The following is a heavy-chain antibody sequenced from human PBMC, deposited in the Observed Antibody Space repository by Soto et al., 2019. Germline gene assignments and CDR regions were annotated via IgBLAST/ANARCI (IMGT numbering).Heavy chain of an antibody. J-gene: IGHJ4*01. V-gene: IGHV1-2*04. D-gene: IGHD3-22*01. CDR3: ALTYYYDSSGYYYVDYWFDY. CDR1: GYTFTGYY. CDR2: INPNSGGT. Sequence: ASVNVSCKASGYTFTGYYMHWVRQAPGQGLEWMGWINPNSGGTNYAQKFQGWVTMTRDTSISTAYMELSRLRSDDTAVYYCALTYYYDSSGYYYVDYWFDYWGHGTLVTVSS.